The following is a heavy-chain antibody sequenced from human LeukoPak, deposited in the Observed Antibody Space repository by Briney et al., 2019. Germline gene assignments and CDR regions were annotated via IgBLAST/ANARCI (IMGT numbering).Heavy chain of an antibody. CDR3: ARGSEYYDFWSGYYYFDY. D-gene: IGHD3-3*01. Sequence: GGSLRLSCAASGFTFSSYGMHWVRQAPGKGLEWVAVIWYDGGNKYYADSVKGRFTISRDNSKNTLYLQMNSLRAEDTAVYYCARGSEYYDFWSGYYYFDYWGQGTLITVSS. J-gene: IGHJ4*02. CDR2: IWYDGGNK. V-gene: IGHV3-33*01. CDR1: GFTFSSYG.